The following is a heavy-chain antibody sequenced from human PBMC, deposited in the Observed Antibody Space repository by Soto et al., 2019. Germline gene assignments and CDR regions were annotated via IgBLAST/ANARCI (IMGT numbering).Heavy chain of an antibody. J-gene: IGHJ5*02. V-gene: IGHV3-30*18. CDR1: GFTFSNYG. CDR2: ISYDGSHQ. D-gene: IGHD2-8*01. CDR3: AKDPKCCTIGSHFLDNWLDP. Sequence: LRLSCAASGFTFSNYGMHWVRQTPGKGLEWVAVISYDGSHQFYTDSVKGRFTISRDNSKNTLYLQMNSLKTEDTAMYYCAKDPKCCTIGSHFLDNWLDPWGQGTLVTVSS.